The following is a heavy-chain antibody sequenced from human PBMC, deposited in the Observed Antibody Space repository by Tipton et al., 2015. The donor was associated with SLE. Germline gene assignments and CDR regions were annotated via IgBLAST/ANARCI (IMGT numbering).Heavy chain of an antibody. CDR2: IYYSGST. Sequence: TLSLTCTVSGGSISSSSYYWGWIRQPPGKGLEWIGSIYYSGSTYYNPSLKSRVTISVDTSKNQFSLKLSSVTAADTAVYYCARGHGSGLFDYWGQGTLVTVSS. V-gene: IGHV4-39*07. D-gene: IGHD3-10*01. CDR1: GGSISSSSYY. CDR3: ARGHGSGLFDY. J-gene: IGHJ4*02.